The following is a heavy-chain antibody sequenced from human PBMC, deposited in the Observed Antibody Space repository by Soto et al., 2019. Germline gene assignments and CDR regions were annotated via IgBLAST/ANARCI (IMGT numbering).Heavy chain of an antibody. CDR3: ARGIAARQFWENWFDP. CDR2: IFSNDEK. Sequence: QVTLKESGPVLVKPTETLTLTCTVSGFSLSNARMGVSWIRQPPGKALEWLAHIFSNDEKSYSTSLKSRLTTSKDTSKSQVVLTMTNMYPVDTATYYCARGIAARQFWENWFDPWGQGTLVTVSS. CDR1: GFSLSNARMG. J-gene: IGHJ5*02. V-gene: IGHV2-26*01. D-gene: IGHD6-6*01.